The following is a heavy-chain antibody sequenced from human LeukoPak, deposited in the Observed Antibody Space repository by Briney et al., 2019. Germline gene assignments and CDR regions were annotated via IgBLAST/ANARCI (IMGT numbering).Heavy chain of an antibody. V-gene: IGHV5-51*04. CDR3: ARVSSIAVDPAPPDV. J-gene: IGHJ6*04. CDR2: IYPGDSDT. D-gene: IGHD6-19*01. Sequence: GESLKISCKGSGYSFTTYWIGWVRQMPGKGLEWMGIIYPGDSDTRYSPSFQGQVTISADKPISTAYLQWSSLKASDSAMYYCARVSSIAVDPAPPDVWGRGTTVTVSS. CDR1: GYSFTTYW.